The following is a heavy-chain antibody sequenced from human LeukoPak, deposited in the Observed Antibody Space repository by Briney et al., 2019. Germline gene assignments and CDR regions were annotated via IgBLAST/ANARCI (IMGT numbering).Heavy chain of an antibody. Sequence: GESLKISCKGSGYSFATYWIGWVRQMPGKGLGWMGIIYPGDSDTRYSPSFQGQVTISADKSISTAYLQWSSLKASDTAMYYCARRDAYNLPFDYWGQGTLVTVSS. J-gene: IGHJ4*02. V-gene: IGHV5-51*01. D-gene: IGHD5-24*01. CDR3: ARRDAYNLPFDY. CDR1: GYSFATYW. CDR2: IYPGDSDT.